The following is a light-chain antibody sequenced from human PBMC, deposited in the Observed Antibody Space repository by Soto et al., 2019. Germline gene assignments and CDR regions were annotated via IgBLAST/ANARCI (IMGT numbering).Light chain of an antibody. V-gene: IGLV2-14*01. Sequence: QSALTQPASVSGSPGQSITISCTGTSSDVGGYNYVSWYQQHPGKAPKLMIYEVSNRPSGVSNRFSGSKSGNTASLTISGRQAEDEADYSCSSYTSSSPLGVVFGGGTKLTVL. CDR2: EVS. CDR3: SSYTSSSPLGVV. J-gene: IGLJ2*01. CDR1: SSDVGGYNY.